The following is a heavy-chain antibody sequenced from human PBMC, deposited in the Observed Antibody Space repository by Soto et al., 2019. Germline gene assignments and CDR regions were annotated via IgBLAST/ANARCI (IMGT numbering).Heavy chain of an antibody. V-gene: IGHV4-4*02. Sequence: PSETLSLTCAVSGGSISSSNWWSWVRQPPGKGLEWIGEIYHSGSTNYNPSLKSRVTISVDKSKNQFSLKLSSVTAADTAVYYCASKAAAGKNWSDPWGQGTLVTVSS. D-gene: IGHD6-13*01. J-gene: IGHJ5*02. CDR3: ASKAAAGKNWSDP. CDR1: GGSISSSNW. CDR2: IYHSGST.